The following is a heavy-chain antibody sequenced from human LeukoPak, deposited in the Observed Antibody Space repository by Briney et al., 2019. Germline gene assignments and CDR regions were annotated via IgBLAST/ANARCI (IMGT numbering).Heavy chain of an antibody. CDR2: INPDSGAT. D-gene: IGHD2-15*01. V-gene: IGHV1-2*02. CDR3: ARVPLLTHCTGGSCYGAPIDH. J-gene: IGHJ4*02. Sequence: ASVKVSCKASGYTFTAYYMHWVRQAPGQGLEWMGWINPDSGATNYAQNFQGRVTMTRDTPITTVYMELTRLRSDDTAVYFCARVPLLTHCTGGSCYGAPIDHWGQGTLVTVSS. CDR1: GYTFTAYY.